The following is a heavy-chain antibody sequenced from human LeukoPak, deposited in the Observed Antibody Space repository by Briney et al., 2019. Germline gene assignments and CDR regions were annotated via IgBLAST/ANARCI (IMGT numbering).Heavy chain of an antibody. CDR2: ISDSGDTT. Sequence: GGSLRLSCTASGFTFSTYAMYWVRQAPGKGLEWVTPISDSGDTTYYADPVNGRVTTSRDNSRNTLYLQMSSLRAEDTAVYYCAKGAPVPGREFDFWGQGTLVTVSS. V-gene: IGHV3-23*01. CDR1: GFTFSTYA. J-gene: IGHJ4*02. CDR3: AKGAPVPGREFDF. D-gene: IGHD6-19*01.